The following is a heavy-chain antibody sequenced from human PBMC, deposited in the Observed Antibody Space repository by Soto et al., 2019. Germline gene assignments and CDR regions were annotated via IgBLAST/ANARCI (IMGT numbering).Heavy chain of an antibody. CDR1: GFRFSGFA. J-gene: IGHJ4*02. V-gene: IGHV3-30*04. Sequence: QVQLVESGGGVVQPGASLRLSCAASGFRFSGFAMHWVRQAPGKGLEWVAVISFDGSEKFYVDSVKGRFSISRDDFHSTVFLQLDSLRPEGTGVSYCARDLGGYVHLWDKSNYWGQGTLVNVSS. CDR3: ARDLGGYVHLWDKSNY. D-gene: IGHD5-12*01. CDR2: ISFDGSEK.